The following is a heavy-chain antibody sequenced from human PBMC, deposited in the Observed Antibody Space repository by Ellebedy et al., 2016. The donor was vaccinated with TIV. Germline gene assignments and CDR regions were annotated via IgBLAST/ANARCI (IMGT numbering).Heavy chain of an antibody. J-gene: IGHJ1*01. D-gene: IGHD4-17*01. CDR3: AGIRYGDPEYFLE. CDR2: IFSNDER. V-gene: IGHV2-26*01. CDR1: GSSVSKGKMG. Sequence: SGPTLVKPTETLTLTCIVSGSSVSKGKMGVSWIRQPPGKALEWLAHIFSNDERSYRTSLKSRLTISTDTSKTQVVLSMTNVDPVDTATYFCAGIRYGDPEYFLEWGQGTLVTVSS.